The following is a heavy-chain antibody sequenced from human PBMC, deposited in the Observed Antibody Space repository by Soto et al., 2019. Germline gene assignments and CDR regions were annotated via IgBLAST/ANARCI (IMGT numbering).Heavy chain of an antibody. D-gene: IGHD6-19*01. V-gene: IGHV5-51*01. Sequence: PGESLKISCKGSGYSFTSYWIGWVRQMPGKGLEWMGIIYPGDSDTRYSPSFQGQVTISRDNAKNSLYLQMNSLRAEDTAVYYCARGLGSSGWYSPWDAFAIWGQGTMVTVSS. CDR2: IYPGDSDT. J-gene: IGHJ3*02. CDR1: GYSFTSYW. CDR3: ARGLGSSGWYSPWDAFAI.